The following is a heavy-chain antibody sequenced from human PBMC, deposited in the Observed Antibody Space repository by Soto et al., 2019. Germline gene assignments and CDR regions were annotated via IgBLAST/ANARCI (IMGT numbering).Heavy chain of an antibody. Sequence: PSETLSLTCTGSSGSMSIGDYYWSWVRQPPGKGLEWIGYIYNSGTTYYRPSLKSRVTISVDTSKNHFSLDLSSVTAADTAVYYCARIVRNLGVAKLFDYWGQGTLVPVSS. J-gene: IGHJ4*02. CDR3: ARIVRNLGVAKLFDY. D-gene: IGHD3-3*01. CDR2: IYNSGTT. CDR1: SGSMSIGDYY. V-gene: IGHV4-30-4*01.